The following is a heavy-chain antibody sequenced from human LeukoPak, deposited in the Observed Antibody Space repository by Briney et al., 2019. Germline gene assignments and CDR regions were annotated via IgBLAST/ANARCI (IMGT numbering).Heavy chain of an antibody. J-gene: IGHJ5*02. V-gene: IGHV1-24*01. Sequence: GGSVKVSCKVSGYTLTELSMHWVRQAPGKGLEWMGGFDPEDGETIYAQKFQGRVTMTEDTSTDTAYMELSSLRSEDTAVYYCATIERVIAAAGLCGFDPWGQGTLVTVSS. CDR1: GYTLTELS. CDR2: FDPEDGET. CDR3: ATIERVIAAAGLCGFDP. D-gene: IGHD6-13*01.